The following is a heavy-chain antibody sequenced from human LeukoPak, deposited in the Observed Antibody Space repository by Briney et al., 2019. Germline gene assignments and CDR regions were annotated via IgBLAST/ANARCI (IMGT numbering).Heavy chain of an antibody. CDR2: INTNTGNP. V-gene: IGHV7-4-1*02. CDR3: ARQMVRGVIGSGMDV. CDR1: GYTFTIYA. Sequence: GASVTVSFKASGYTFTIYAMNWVRQAPGQGLEWMGWINTNTGNPTYAQGFTGRFVFSLDTSVSTAYLQISSLKAEDTAVYYCARQMVRGVIGSGMDVWGQGTTVTVSS. D-gene: IGHD3-10*01. J-gene: IGHJ6*02.